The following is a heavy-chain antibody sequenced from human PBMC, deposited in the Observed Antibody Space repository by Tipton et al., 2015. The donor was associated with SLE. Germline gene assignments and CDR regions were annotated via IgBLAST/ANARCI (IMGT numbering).Heavy chain of an antibody. V-gene: IGHV4-61*02. D-gene: IGHD6-13*01. CDR3: ARLNTSSTLDF. CDR1: GDSISSGTYY. Sequence: LRLSCTVSGDSISSGTYYWNWIRQPAGKELEWIGRIYHSGSTHYNPSLKSRVTISVDTSKNQFSLKLTSVTATDTAVYYCARLNTSSTLDFWGQGTLVTVSS. J-gene: IGHJ4*02. CDR2: IYHSGST.